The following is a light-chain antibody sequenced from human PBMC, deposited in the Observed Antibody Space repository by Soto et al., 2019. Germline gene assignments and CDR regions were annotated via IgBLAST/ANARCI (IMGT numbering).Light chain of an antibody. Sequence: DIQMTQSPSTLSASVGDRITITCRASQSIGTWLAWYQQKPGNPPKLLIYKASTLESWVPSTFSGSGSGTEFALTISSLRHDDFAAYYCQQYASYSPYTFGQGTRLEIK. J-gene: IGKJ2*01. CDR2: KAS. CDR3: QQYASYSPYT. CDR1: QSIGTW. V-gene: IGKV1-5*03.